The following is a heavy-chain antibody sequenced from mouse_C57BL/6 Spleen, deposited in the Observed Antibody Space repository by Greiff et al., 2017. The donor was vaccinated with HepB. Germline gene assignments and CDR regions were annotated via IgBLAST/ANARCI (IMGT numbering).Heavy chain of an antibody. D-gene: IGHD2-3*01. CDR1: GYAFSSSW. Sequence: QLQQSGPELVKPGASVKISCKASGYAFSSSWMNWVKQRPGKGLEWIGRIYPGDGDTNYNGKFKGKATLTADKSSSTAYMQLSSLTSEDSAVYFCAPYDGYYVGFAYWGQGTLVTVSA. V-gene: IGHV1-82*01. CDR2: IYPGDGDT. J-gene: IGHJ3*01. CDR3: APYDGYYVGFAY.